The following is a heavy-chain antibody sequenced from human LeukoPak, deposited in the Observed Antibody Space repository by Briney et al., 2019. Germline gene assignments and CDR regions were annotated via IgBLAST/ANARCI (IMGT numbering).Heavy chain of an antibody. V-gene: IGHV3-7*03. CDR1: GFPFNAYC. Sequence: GGSLRLSCAASGFPFNAYCMTWVRQAPGKGLEWVANIKQDGDTKYYVDSVKGRFTISRDNAINSLYLQMNSLRAEDTAIYYCARSLPYGTTWYGRSDFWGQGTLVTVSS. D-gene: IGHD6-13*01. J-gene: IGHJ4*02. CDR2: IKQDGDTK. CDR3: ARSLPYGTTWYGRSDF.